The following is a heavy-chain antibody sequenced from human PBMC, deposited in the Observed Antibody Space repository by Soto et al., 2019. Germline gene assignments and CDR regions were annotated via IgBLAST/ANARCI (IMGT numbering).Heavy chain of an antibody. V-gene: IGHV4-34*01. CDR1: GFTLSDYG. CDR3: ERGFNGRRFD. Sequence: PGGSLRLSCSTSGFTLSDYGMTWFRQAPGKGLEWIGEINHSGSTNYNPFLKSRVTISVDTSKNQFSLKLSSVTAADTAVYYCERGFNGRRFD. CDR2: INHSGST. J-gene: IGHJ5*02.